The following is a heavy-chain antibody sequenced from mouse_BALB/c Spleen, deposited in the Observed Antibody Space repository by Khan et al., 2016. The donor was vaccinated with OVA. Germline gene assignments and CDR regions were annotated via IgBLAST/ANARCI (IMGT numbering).Heavy chain of an antibody. J-gene: IGHJ3*01. Sequence: EVELVESGGGLVKPGGSLKLSCAASGFAFISYDMSWVRQTPGKGLEWVATISSGGSYTYNPASVKGRFTISRDIDRKTLYLQMSSLRSEDTAFYYCARPSYYGNPWFTYWGQGTLVTVSA. D-gene: IGHD2-10*01. CDR2: ISSGGSYT. CDR3: ARPSYYGNPWFTY. V-gene: IGHV5-9*02. CDR1: GFAFISYD.